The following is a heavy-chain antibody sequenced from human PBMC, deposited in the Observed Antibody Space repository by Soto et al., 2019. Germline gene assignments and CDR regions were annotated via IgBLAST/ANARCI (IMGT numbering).Heavy chain of an antibody. CDR1: GFTFSSYA. CDR3: ASDRGDDAFDI. D-gene: IGHD3-10*01. CDR2: ISSNGGRT. Sequence: GGSLRLSCAASGFTFSSYAMHWVRQAPGKGLEYVSAISSNGGRTYYANSVKCRFTISRDNSKNTLYLQMGSLRAEDMDVYYCASDRGDDAFDIWGQGTMVTVSS. J-gene: IGHJ3*02. V-gene: IGHV3-64*01.